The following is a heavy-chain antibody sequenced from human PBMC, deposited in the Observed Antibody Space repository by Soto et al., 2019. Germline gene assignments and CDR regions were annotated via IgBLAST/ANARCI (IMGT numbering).Heavy chain of an antibody. CDR2: MNPNSGGT. V-gene: IGHV1-2*02. Sequence: QVQLVQSGADVKKPGASVKVSCKTSGYTFSGYFMHWLRQAPGQGLEWMGWMNPNSGGTDYAQNFQVRVYMTWDTSISTAYMELSRLRSDGTAIYYCARGYYISSWRVFDYWGQGALVTVSS. J-gene: IGHJ4*02. D-gene: IGHD6-13*01. CDR1: GYTFSGYF. CDR3: ARGYYISSWRVFDY.